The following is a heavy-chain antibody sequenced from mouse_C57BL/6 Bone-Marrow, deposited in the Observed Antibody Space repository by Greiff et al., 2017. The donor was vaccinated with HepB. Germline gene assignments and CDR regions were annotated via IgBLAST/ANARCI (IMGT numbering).Heavy chain of an antibody. V-gene: IGHV5-16*01. J-gene: IGHJ1*03. Sequence: EVKLQESEGGLVQPGSSMKLSCTASGFTFSDYYMAWVRQVPEKGLEWVANINYDGSSTYYLDSLKSRFIISRDNAKNILYLQMSSLKSEDTATYYCARALEGYWYFDVWGTGTTVTVSS. CDR2: INYDGSST. CDR1: GFTFSDYY. CDR3: ARALEGYWYFDV.